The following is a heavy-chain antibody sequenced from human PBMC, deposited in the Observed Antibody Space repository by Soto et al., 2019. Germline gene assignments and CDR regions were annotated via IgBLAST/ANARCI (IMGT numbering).Heavy chain of an antibody. D-gene: IGHD3-10*01. Sequence: EVQLLESGGGLAQPGGSLRLSCAASGFTFSSSPMCWVRQTPGKGLEWVSAISTGGATTYYADSVQGRFTISRDNFKDTLYLQMNGLRVDDSALYYGTAGYMLRGRCDYWGRGTLVTVS. J-gene: IGHJ4*02. V-gene: IGHV3-23*01. CDR2: ISTGGATT. CDR1: GFTFSSSP. CDR3: TAGYMLRGRCDY.